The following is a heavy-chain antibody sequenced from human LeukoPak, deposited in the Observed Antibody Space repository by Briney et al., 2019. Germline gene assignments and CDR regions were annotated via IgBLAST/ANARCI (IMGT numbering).Heavy chain of an antibody. CDR3: ARVGAYDSSGYDSPPLDV. V-gene: IGHV4-59*12. Sequence: SETLSLTCTVSGGSISSYYWSWIRQPPGKGLEWIGYIYYSGSTYYNPSLKSRVTISVDRSKNQFSLKLSSVTAADTAVYYCARVGAYDSSGYDSPPLDVWGQGTTVTVSS. CDR2: IYYSGST. D-gene: IGHD3-22*01. J-gene: IGHJ6*02. CDR1: GGSISSYY.